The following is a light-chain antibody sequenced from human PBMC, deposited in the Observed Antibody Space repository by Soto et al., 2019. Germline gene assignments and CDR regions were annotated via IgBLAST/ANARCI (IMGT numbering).Light chain of an antibody. Sequence: NFMLTQPHSVSESPGKTVTISCTRSSGSIASNSVQWYQQRPGSAPTTVIYDDNQRPSGVPDRFSGSIDSSSTSASLTISGLKTEDEADYYCQSYDSSKCVFGTGTKVTVL. CDR2: DDN. V-gene: IGLV6-57*04. J-gene: IGLJ1*01. CDR1: SGSIASNS. CDR3: QSYDSSKCV.